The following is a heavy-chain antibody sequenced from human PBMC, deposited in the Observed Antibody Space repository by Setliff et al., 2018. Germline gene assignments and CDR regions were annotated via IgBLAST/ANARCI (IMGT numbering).Heavy chain of an antibody. Sequence: SETLSLTCTVPGDSISSFSYYWGWIRQPPGKGLEWIGTIYDSGKTYYNPSLKSRVTISVDTSKNQFSLKLNSVTAADTGVYYCASCRFQVPYNYWGQGTLVPSPQ. D-gene: IGHD2-2*02. CDR2: IYDSGKT. CDR1: GDSISSFSYY. J-gene: IGHJ4*02. CDR3: ASCRFQVPYNY. V-gene: IGHV4-39*01.